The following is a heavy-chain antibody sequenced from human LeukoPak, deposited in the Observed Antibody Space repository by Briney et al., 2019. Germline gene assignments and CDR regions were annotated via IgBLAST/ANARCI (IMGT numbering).Heavy chain of an antibody. D-gene: IGHD2-15*01. V-gene: IGHV3-21*01. CDR1: GFTFSSYS. CDR3: AREESTIVVVVAATMYYFDY. J-gene: IGHJ4*02. Sequence: GGSLRLSCAASGFTFSSYSMNWVRQAPGKGLEWVSSISSSSSYIYYADSVKGRFTISRDNAKNSLYLQMSSLRAEDTAVYYCAREESTIVVVVAATMYYFDYWGQGTLVTVSS. CDR2: ISSSSSYI.